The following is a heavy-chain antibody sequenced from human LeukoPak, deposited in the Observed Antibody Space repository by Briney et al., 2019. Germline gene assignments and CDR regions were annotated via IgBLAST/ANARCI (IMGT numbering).Heavy chain of an antibody. CDR1: GFARRTRGVG. CDR2: IYWNDDK. V-gene: IGHV2-5*01. CDR3: AHTGGYCSSTSCSYVDY. Sequence: KGAGPTLVNPAQTLTLTCTFSGFARRTRGVGVGWIRQPPGKALEWLSLIYWNDDKRYSPSLKSRLTITKDTSKNQVVLTMTNMDPVDTATYYCAHTGGYCSSTSCSYVDYWGQGTLVTVSS. D-gene: IGHD2-2*01. J-gene: IGHJ4*02.